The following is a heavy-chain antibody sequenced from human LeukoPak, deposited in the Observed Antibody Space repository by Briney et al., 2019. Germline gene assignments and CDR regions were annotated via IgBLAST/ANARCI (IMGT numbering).Heavy chain of an antibody. CDR3: ARYKGDY. D-gene: IGHD1-14*01. J-gene: IGHJ4*02. V-gene: IGHV3-53*01. Sequence: GGSLRLSCAASGFTFSSYEMNWVRQAPGKGLEWVSVIYSGGSTYYADSVKGRFTISRDNSKNTLYLQMNSLRAEDTAVYYCARYKGDYWGQGTLVTVSS. CDR2: IYSGGST. CDR1: GFTFSSYE.